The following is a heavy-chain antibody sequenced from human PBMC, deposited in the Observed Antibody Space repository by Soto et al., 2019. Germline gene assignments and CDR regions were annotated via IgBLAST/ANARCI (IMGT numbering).Heavy chain of an antibody. Sequence: ASVKVSCKASGYIFTNSDINWVRQAPGQGLEWMGWMNPDSGHAAYAQKFQGRVTLTTSTSTSTVYMEMRSLGSEDTAVYYCARRPHCSGGICYYGLDNWGQGTLVTVSS. CDR2: MNPDSGHA. J-gene: IGHJ4*02. D-gene: IGHD2-15*01. CDR1: GYIFTNSD. CDR3: ARRPHCSGGICYYGLDN. V-gene: IGHV1-8*01.